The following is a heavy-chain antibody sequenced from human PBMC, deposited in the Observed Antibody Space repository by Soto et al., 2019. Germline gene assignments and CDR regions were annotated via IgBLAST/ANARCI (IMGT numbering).Heavy chain of an antibody. CDR1: GFTFSSYG. CDR2: ISYDGSNK. Sequence: QVQLVESGGGVVQPGRSLRLSCAASGFTFSSYGMHWVRQAPGKGLEWVAVISYDGSNKYYADSVKGRFTISRDNSKNTLYLQMNSLRAEDTAVYYCAKDLLYCSGGSCYFFDYWGQGTLVTVSS. CDR3: AKDLLYCSGGSCYFFDY. V-gene: IGHV3-30*18. J-gene: IGHJ4*02. D-gene: IGHD2-15*01.